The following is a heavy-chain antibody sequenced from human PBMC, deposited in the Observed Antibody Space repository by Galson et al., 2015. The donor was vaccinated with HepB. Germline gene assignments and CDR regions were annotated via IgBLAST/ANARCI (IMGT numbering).Heavy chain of an antibody. CDR2: INPNSGGT. Sequence: SVKVSCKASGYTFTSYYMHWVRQAPGQGLEWMGWINPNSGGTNYAQKFQGRVTMTRDTSISTAYMELSRLRSDDTAVYYCARGRRSYYDSSGYYYVWGQGTLVTVSS. D-gene: IGHD3-22*01. CDR3: ARGRRSYYDSSGYYYV. V-gene: IGHV1-2*02. CDR1: GYTFTSYY. J-gene: IGHJ4*02.